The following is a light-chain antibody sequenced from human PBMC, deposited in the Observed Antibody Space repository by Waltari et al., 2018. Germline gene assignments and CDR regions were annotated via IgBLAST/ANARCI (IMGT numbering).Light chain of an antibody. CDR2: EVF. Sequence: QSALTQPASVSGTPGQSITISCTGTTSDVGSYDLVPWYQQHPGEAPKLLICEVFKRPPGISRRFSGSKSGSTASLTISGLQPEDEADYYCCSYAGRGTYVFGSGTKVTV. CDR3: CSYAGRGTYV. V-gene: IGLV2-23*02. J-gene: IGLJ1*01. CDR1: TSDVGSYDL.